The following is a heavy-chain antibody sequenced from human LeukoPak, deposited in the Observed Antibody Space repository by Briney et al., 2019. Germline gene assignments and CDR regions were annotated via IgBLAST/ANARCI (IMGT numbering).Heavy chain of an antibody. V-gene: IGHV4-38-2*01. CDR2: IYQSGST. Sequence: SETLSLTCAMSGYSISTGRYWGWIRQPPGKGLEWIGSIYQSGSTYYNPSLKSRVTISVDTSKNQFSLNLRSVTAADTAVYYCARSLSTAGIDYWGQGTLVTVSS. CDR3: ARSLSTAGIDY. CDR1: GYSISTGRY. D-gene: IGHD2-2*01. J-gene: IGHJ4*02.